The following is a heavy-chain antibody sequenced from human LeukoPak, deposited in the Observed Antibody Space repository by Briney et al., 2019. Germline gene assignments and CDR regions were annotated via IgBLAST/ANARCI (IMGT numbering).Heavy chain of an antibody. CDR1: GYDFINYG. CDR2: RSIYNGNT. D-gene: IGHD6-6*01. V-gene: IGHV1-18*01. CDR3: ARGGPFPSGSSSREYYLDY. J-gene: IGHJ4*02. Sequence: ASVKVSCKASGYDFINYGISWVRQAPGQGLEWMGWRSIYNGNTDYKLQGRVTMTTDTSTSAAYMEVRSLRSDDTAVYYCARGGPFPSGSSSREYYLDYWGQGTLVTVSS.